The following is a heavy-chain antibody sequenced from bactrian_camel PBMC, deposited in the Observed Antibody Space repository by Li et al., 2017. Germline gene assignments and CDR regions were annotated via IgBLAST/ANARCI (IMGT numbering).Heavy chain of an antibody. V-gene: IGHV3S40*01. Sequence: VQLVESGGGSVEAGGSLTLSCEVSGYPTRRLYMSWFRQTPENEREGVAAIAVGGITKDYADFARGRFTISKDNANNTLYLQMNSLKLEDTAMFYCAALTWGAYLCHHKSGRPGGDYNYWGQGTQVTVS. J-gene: IGHJ4*01. D-gene: IGHD2*01. CDR1: GYPTRRLY. CDR3: AALTWGAYLCHHKSGRPGGDYNY. CDR2: IAVGGITK.